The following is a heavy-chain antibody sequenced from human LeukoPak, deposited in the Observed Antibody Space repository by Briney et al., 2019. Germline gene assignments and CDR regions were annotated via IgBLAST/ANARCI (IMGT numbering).Heavy chain of an antibody. CDR1: GYSISSAFY. V-gene: IGHV4-38-2*02. J-gene: IGHJ5*02. Sequence: SETLSLTCTVSGYSISSAFYWGWIRVPPGKGQEWIGSIFHRGTTYYNSSLKSRVNMSIDTSKNQFSLNLNSLTAEDTAMYYCVRDGYYGSGSPGWFGPWGPGTLVIVSA. CDR3: VRDGYYGSGSPGWFGP. CDR2: IFHRGTT. D-gene: IGHD3-10*01.